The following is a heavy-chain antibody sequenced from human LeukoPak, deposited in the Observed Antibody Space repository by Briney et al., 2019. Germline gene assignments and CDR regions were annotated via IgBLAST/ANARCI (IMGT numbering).Heavy chain of an antibody. CDR2: ISSSSYI. V-gene: IGHV3-21*01. CDR3: ARVLGYSGYDLVDY. J-gene: IGHJ4*02. D-gene: IGHD5-12*01. Sequence: GGSLRLSCAASGFTFSSCSMNWVRQAPGKGLEWVSSISSSSYIYYADSVKGRFTISRDNAKNSLYLQMNSLRAEDTAVYYCARVLGYSGYDLVDYWGQGTLVTVSS. CDR1: GFTFSSCS.